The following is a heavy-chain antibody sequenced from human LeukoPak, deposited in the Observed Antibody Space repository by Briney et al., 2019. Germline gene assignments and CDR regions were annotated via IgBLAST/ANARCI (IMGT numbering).Heavy chain of an antibody. J-gene: IGHJ4*02. D-gene: IGHD3-22*01. CDR2: ISSSSSYI. CDR3: ARAPLRDSSGYFY. Sequence: PGGSLRLSCAASGFTFSSYVMSWVRQAPGKGLEWVSSISSSSSYIYYADSVKGRFTISRDNAKNSLYLQMNSPRAEDTAVYYCARAPLRDSSGYFYWGQGTLVTVSS. CDR1: GFTFSSYV. V-gene: IGHV3-21*01.